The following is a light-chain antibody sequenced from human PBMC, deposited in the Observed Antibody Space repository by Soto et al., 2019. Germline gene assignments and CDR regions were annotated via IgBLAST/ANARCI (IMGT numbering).Light chain of an antibody. CDR2: EVS. CDR3: NSQRSSGTRV. J-gene: IGLJ1*01. Sequence: QSALTLPASVSRSPGQSLTISCSGPSSDVDGYKRASCSQHHPGKAPKLMMYEVSKRPSGVSNRFSGSKSGYTASLTISGLQAEDEADYYCNSQRSSGTRVFGTGTKSPS. V-gene: IGLV2-14*01. CDR1: SSDVDGYKR.